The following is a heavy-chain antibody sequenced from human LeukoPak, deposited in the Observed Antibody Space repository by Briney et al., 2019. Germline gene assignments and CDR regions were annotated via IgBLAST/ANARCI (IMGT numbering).Heavy chain of an antibody. V-gene: IGHV1-18*01. J-gene: IGHJ4*02. D-gene: IGHD1-1*01. CDR3: ARPFNWNDYFDY. CDR1: GYTFTTYN. CDR2: ISAYIGNT. Sequence: SVKASCKASGYTFTTYNINWVRQAPGQGREWMGWISAYIGNTNYAQKLQGRVTMTTDTAPSTAYLELRSLTSDDTAVYYCARPFNWNDYFDYWGQGTLVTVSS.